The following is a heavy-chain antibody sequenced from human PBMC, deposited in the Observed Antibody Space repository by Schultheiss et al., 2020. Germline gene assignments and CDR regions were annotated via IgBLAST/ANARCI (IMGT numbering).Heavy chain of an antibody. CDR1: GFTFSDYY. V-gene: IGHV3-11*05. D-gene: IGHD5-18*01. CDR2: TSSSSSYT. Sequence: GESLRLSCAASGFTFSDYYMSWIRQAPGKGLEWVSYTSSSSSYTNYADSVKGRFTISRDNAKNSLYLQMNSLRAEDTAVYYCARVRYTYGYEPMRFDYWGQGALVTVSS. CDR3: ARVRYTYGYEPMRFDY. J-gene: IGHJ4*02.